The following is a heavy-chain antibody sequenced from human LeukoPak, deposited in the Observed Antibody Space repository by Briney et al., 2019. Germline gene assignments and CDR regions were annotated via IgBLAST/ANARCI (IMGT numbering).Heavy chain of an antibody. Sequence: SGGSLRLSCAASGFTFDDYAMHWVRQAPGKGLEWVSGISWNSGDIGYADSVKGRFTISRDNAKNSLDLQMNSLRAEDTALYFCAKGPYRSHRYNCFDYWGQGTLVTVSS. J-gene: IGHJ4*02. V-gene: IGHV3-9*01. D-gene: IGHD6-13*01. CDR3: AKGPYRSHRYNCFDY. CDR1: GFTFDDYA. CDR2: ISWNSGDI.